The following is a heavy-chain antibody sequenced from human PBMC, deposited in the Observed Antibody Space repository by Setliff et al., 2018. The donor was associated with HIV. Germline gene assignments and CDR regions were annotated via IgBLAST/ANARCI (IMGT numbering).Heavy chain of an antibody. CDR1: GFTFSNYD. D-gene: IGHD3-22*01. CDR3: ARDGAYYYDSSGYYHYYFDY. V-gene: IGHV3-48*03. J-gene: IGHJ4*02. CDR2: ISSSTGRAI. Sequence: GGSLRLSCAASGFTFSNYDMNWVRQAPGRGLEWISHISSSTGRAIYYADSVKGRFTISRDDPKNSLYLQMNSLRAEDTAVYYCARDGAYYYDSSGYYHYYFDYWGQGTLVTVSS.